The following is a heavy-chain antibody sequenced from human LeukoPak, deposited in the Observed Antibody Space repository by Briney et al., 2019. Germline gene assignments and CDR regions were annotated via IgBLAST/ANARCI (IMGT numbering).Heavy chain of an antibody. J-gene: IGHJ4*02. D-gene: IGHD5-24*01. CDR3: ARSFSGSREY. V-gene: IGHV3-74*01. Sequence: GGSLRLSCAASGLTLSDYWVHWVRQAPGKGLVWVSRINTNGGRTDYADSVKGRFTISRDNAKNTVSLQMNSLRAEDTAVYYCARSFSGSREYWGQGTRVTVSP. CDR2: INTNGGRT. CDR1: GLTLSDYW.